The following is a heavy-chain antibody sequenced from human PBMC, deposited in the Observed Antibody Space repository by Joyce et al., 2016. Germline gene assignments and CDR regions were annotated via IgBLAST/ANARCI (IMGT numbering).Heavy chain of an antibody. J-gene: IGHJ4*02. Sequence: EVQVLESGGGLVQPGGSLRLSCAVSGFILRRYDMSWVRQAPGKVLEGVSAISSSGYSTYYTDSVKGRFTVSRDNSKKILYLQMNALRAEDTAVYYCAKASLTGYYIGAYYFDYWGQGTLVTVSS. CDR2: ISSSGYST. CDR1: GFILRRYD. D-gene: IGHD3-9*01. CDR3: AKASLTGYYIGAYYFDY. V-gene: IGHV3-23*01.